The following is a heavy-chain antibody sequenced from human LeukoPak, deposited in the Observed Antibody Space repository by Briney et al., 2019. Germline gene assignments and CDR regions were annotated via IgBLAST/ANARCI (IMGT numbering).Heavy chain of an antibody. CDR1: GGSISSDNW. V-gene: IGHV4-4*02. CDR2: IYHSGSA. D-gene: IGHD3-3*01. Sequence: SGTLSLTCAVSGGSISSDNWWSWVRQPPGKGLEWIGEIYHSGSASYNPSLKSRVTISVDKSKNQLSLKLTSVTAADTAVYYCASNGYYSLDYWGQGTLVTVSS. J-gene: IGHJ4*02. CDR3: ASNGYYSLDY.